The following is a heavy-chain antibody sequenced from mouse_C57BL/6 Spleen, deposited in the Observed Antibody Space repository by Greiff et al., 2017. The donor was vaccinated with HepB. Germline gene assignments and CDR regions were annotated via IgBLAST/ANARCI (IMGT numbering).Heavy chain of an antibody. V-gene: IGHV1-4*01. Sequence: VQLQQSGAELARPGASVKMSCKASGYTFTSYTMHWVKQRPGQGLEWIGYINPSSGYTKYNQKFKDKATLTADKSSSTAYMQLSSLTSEDSAVYDCARGGITSGFDYWGQGTTLTVSS. CDR2: INPSSGYT. D-gene: IGHD1-2*01. CDR1: GYTFTSYT. J-gene: IGHJ2*01. CDR3: ARGGITSGFDY.